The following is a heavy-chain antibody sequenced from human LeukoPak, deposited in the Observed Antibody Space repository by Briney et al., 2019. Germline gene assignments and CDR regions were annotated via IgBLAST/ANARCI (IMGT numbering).Heavy chain of an antibody. V-gene: IGHV1-8*01. D-gene: IGHD3-3*01. CDR3: ARGVPYDFWSGYYKGLVDY. J-gene: IGHJ4*02. CDR2: MNPNSGNT. Sequence: ASVKVSCKASGYTFTSYDINWVRQATGQGLEWMGWMNPNSGNTGYAQKFQGRVTMTRNTSISTAYMELSSLRSEGTAVYYCARGVPYDFWSGYYKGLVDYWGQGTLVTVS. CDR1: GYTFTSYD.